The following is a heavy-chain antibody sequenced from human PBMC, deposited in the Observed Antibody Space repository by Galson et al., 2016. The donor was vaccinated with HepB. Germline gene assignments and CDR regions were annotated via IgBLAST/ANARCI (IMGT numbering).Heavy chain of an antibody. CDR2: ISPSGDNT. V-gene: IGHV3-23*01. CDR3: ARRGINWGFFDY. J-gene: IGHJ4*02. CDR1: GFIFSDYA. D-gene: IGHD7-27*01. Sequence: SLRLSCAASGFIFSDYAIHWVRQAPGKGLEWVSTISPSGDNTYYADSVKGRFTISRDISKNTLYLQMNSLRADDTALYYCARRGINWGFFDYWGQGTLVTVSS.